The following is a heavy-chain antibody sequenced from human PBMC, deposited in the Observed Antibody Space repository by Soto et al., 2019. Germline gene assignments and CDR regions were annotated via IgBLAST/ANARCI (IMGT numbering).Heavy chain of an antibody. CDR3: AHSLSPTWGSRGAFDY. D-gene: IGHD7-27*01. V-gene: IGHV2-5*02. J-gene: IGHJ4*02. CDR1: GFSLSTSGVG. Sequence: QITLKESGPTLVKPTQTLTLTCTFSGFSLSTSGVGVGWIRQPPGKALEWLALIYWDDDKRYSPSLKSRLTISKDTSKTQVGLTMTTIDPVDTATYYCAHSLSPTWGSRGAFDYWGQGTLVTVSS. CDR2: IYWDDDK.